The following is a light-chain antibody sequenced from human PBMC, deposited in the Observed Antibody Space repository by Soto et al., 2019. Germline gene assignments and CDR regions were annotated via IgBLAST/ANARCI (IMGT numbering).Light chain of an antibody. Sequence: IHMTQSPSTLSGSVGDRVTITCRASQTITSWLAWYQQKPGKAPKLLIYKASTLKSGVPSRLSGSGSGTEFTLTISSLQPDDFATYYCKHYNSYSEAFGQGTKVDIK. V-gene: IGKV1-5*03. CDR2: KAS. CDR3: KHYNSYSEA. CDR1: QTITSW. J-gene: IGKJ1*01.